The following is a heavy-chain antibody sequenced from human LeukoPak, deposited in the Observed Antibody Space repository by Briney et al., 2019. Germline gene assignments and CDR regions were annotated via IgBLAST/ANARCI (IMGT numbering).Heavy chain of an antibody. CDR1: GGSISSYY. D-gene: IGHD3-3*01. CDR2: IYYSGST. CDR3: ARVRFWSGSAITNFDY. J-gene: IGHJ4*02. V-gene: IGHV4-59*12. Sequence: PSETLSLTCTVSGGSISSYYWSWIRQPPGKGLEWIGYIYYSGSTNYNPSLKSRVTISVDTSKNQFSLKLSSVTAADTAVYYCARVRFWSGSAITNFDYWGQGTLVTVSS.